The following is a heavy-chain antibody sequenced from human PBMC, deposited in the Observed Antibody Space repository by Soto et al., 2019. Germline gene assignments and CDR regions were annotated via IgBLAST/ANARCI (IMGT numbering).Heavy chain of an antibody. V-gene: IGHV4-31*11. D-gene: IGHD5-12*01. CDR1: GGSISSGGYY. Sequence: SETLSLTCDVSGGSISSGGYYWSWIRQHPGKGLEWIGYIYYSGSTYYNPSLKSRVTISVDTSKNQFSLKLSSVTAADTAVYYCARVVYSDYALNQQAPRYYFDYWGQGTLVTSPQ. CDR2: IYYSGST. J-gene: IGHJ4*02. CDR3: ARVVYSDYALNQQAPRYYFDY.